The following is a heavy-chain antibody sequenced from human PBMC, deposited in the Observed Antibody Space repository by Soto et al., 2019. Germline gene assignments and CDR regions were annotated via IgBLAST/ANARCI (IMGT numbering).Heavy chain of an antibody. V-gene: IGHV3-23*01. D-gene: IGHD5-18*01. CDR1: GFTFSSYA. J-gene: IGHJ4*02. CDR3: AKDFVDTAMVRMKTIYDY. CDR2: ISGSGGST. Sequence: GGSLRLSCAASGFTFSSYAMSWVRQAPGKGLEWVSAISGSGGSTYYADSVKGRFTISRDNSKNTLYLQMNSLRAEDTAVYYCAKDFVDTAMVRMKTIYDYWGQGTLVTVSS.